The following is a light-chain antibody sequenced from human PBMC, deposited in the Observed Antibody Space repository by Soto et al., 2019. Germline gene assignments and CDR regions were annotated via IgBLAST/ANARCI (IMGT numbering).Light chain of an antibody. CDR1: QSIDSW. Sequence: DIQMTLSPSTMSASVGDRVTITCRASQSIDSWLAWYQQKPGKAPKFLMYKASNLESGVPLRFSGSGSETEFTLTISSLQPDDFAIYYCQHYKSYPWTFGQGTKVELK. J-gene: IGKJ1*01. V-gene: IGKV1-5*03. CDR3: QHYKSYPWT. CDR2: KAS.